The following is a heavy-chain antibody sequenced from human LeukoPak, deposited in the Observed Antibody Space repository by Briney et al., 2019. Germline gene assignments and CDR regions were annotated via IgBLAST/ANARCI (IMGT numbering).Heavy chain of an antibody. D-gene: IGHD2-2*01. CDR2: ISGSGGST. V-gene: IGHV3-23*01. CDR1: GFTFSSYA. Sequence: GGSLRLSCAASGFTFSSYAMSWVRQAPGKGLEWVSAISGSGGSTDYADSVKGRFTISRDNSKNTLYLQMNSLRAEDTAVYYCAKVGMDCSSTSCYGSISDYWGQGTLVTVSS. CDR3: AKVGMDCSSTSCYGSISDY. J-gene: IGHJ4*02.